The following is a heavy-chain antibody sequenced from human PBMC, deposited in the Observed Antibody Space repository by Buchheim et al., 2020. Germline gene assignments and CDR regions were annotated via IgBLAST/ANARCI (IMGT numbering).Heavy chain of an antibody. CDR1: GGSISSGGYY. CDR3: ARDSFGETYGMDV. J-gene: IGHJ6*02. D-gene: IGHD3-10*01. CDR2: IYYSGSN. V-gene: IGHV4-31*03. Sequence: QLQLQESGPGLVKPSQTLSLTCTVSGGSISSGGYYWSWIRQHPGKGLEWIGYIYYSGSNYYNPSLKSRVIISVDRPKNKFSLKLSSVTAADTAVYYCARDSFGETYGMDVWGQGTT.